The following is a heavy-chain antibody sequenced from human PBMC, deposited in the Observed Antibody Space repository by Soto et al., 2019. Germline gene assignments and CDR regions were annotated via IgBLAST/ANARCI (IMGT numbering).Heavy chain of an antibody. CDR3: AKDLGSGWYGVDYFDY. CDR2: ISGSGGST. J-gene: IGHJ4*02. Sequence: PGGSLRLSCAASGFTFSSYAMSWVRQAPGKGLEWVSAISGSGGSTYYADSVKGRFTISRDNSKNTLYLQMNSLRAEDTAVYYCAKDLGSGWYGVDYFDYWGQGTLVTVSS. V-gene: IGHV3-23*01. D-gene: IGHD6-19*01. CDR1: GFTFSSYA.